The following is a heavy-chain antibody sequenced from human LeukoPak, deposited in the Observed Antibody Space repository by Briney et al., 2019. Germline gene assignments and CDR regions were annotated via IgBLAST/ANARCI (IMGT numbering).Heavy chain of an antibody. D-gene: IGHD2-15*01. J-gene: IGHJ4*02. Sequence: GGSLRLSCAASGFTFSSYEMNWVRHAPGKGLEWVSLISWDGGSTYYADSVKGRFTISRDNSKNSLYLQMNSLRAEDTALYYCAKDSGRYCSGGSCYYFDYWGQGTLVTVSS. CDR3: AKDSGRYCSGGSCYYFDY. CDR2: ISWDGGST. V-gene: IGHV3-43D*03. CDR1: GFTFSSYE.